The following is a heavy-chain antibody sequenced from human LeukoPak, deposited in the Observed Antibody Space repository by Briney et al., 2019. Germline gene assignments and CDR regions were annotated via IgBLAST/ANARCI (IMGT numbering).Heavy chain of an antibody. V-gene: IGHV1-18*01. J-gene: IGHJ4*02. CDR2: ISAYNGNT. CDR3: ARDPGYYDSSGYYGLDY. CDR1: GYTFTSYG. D-gene: IGHD3-22*01. Sequence: ASVKVSCKASGYTFTSYGISWVRQAPGQGLEWMGWISAYNGNTNCAQKLQGRVTMTTDTSTSTAYMELRSLRSDDTAVYYCARDPGYYDSSGYYGLDYWGQGTLVTVSS.